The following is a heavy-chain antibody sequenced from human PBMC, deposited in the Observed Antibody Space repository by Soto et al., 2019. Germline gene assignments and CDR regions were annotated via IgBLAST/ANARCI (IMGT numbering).Heavy chain of an antibody. V-gene: IGHV3-64*01. J-gene: IGHJ4*02. Sequence: LSLTCAASGFTFSSYAMHWVRQAPWKGLEYVSAISSNGGSTCYANSVKCRFTISRDNSKNTLYLQMGSLRAEDMAVYYCARDPHGPFDYWGQGTLVTVSS. CDR2: ISSNGGST. CDR3: ARDPHGPFDY. CDR1: GFTFSSYA.